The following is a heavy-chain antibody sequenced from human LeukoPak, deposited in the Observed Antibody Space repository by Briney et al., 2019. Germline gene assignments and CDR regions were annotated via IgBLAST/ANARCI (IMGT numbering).Heavy chain of an antibody. V-gene: IGHV1-69*13. J-gene: IGHJ5*02. D-gene: IGHD3-3*01. Sequence: SVKVSCKASGGTFISYAISWVRQAPGQGLEWMGGIIPIFGTANYAQKFQGRVTITADESTSTAYMELSSLRSEDTAVYYCARDHPLGRFLEWLPPDHNWFDPWGQGTLVTVSS. CDR3: ARDHPLGRFLEWLPPDHNWFDP. CDR2: IIPIFGTA. CDR1: GGTFISYA.